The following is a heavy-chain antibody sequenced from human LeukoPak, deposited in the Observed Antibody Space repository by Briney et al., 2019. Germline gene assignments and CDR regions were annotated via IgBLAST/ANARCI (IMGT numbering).Heavy chain of an antibody. Sequence: ASVKVSCKASGYTFTGYYMHWVRQAAGQGLEWMGWINPNSGGTNYAQKLQGRVTMTRDTSISTAYMELSRLRSDDTAVYYCARSIAAADGGVYYYMDVWGKGTTVTISS. CDR2: INPNSGGT. J-gene: IGHJ6*03. V-gene: IGHV1-2*02. CDR1: GYTFTGYY. D-gene: IGHD6-25*01. CDR3: ARSIAAADGGVYYYMDV.